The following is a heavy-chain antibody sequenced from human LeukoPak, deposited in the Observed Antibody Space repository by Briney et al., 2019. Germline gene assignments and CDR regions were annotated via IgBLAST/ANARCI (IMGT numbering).Heavy chain of an antibody. CDR2: ISGSGGST. CDR1: GVTFSSYA. J-gene: IGHJ4*02. D-gene: IGHD6-13*01. Sequence: PGGSLRLSCAASGVTFSSYAMSWVRQAPGKGLEWVSAISGSGGSTYYADSVKGRFTISRDNSKNTLYLQMNSLRAEDTAVYYCAKDSVLYSSSWYTVYWGQGTPVTVSS. V-gene: IGHV3-23*01. CDR3: AKDSVLYSSSWYTVY.